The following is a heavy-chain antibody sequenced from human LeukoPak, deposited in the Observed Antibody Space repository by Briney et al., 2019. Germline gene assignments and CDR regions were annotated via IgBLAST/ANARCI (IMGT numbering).Heavy chain of an antibody. CDR1: GFTFSSYA. V-gene: IGHV3-30-3*01. CDR2: ISYDGSNK. Sequence: GGSLRLSCAASGFTFSSYAMHWVRQAPGKGLEWVAVISYDGSNKYYADSVKGRFTISRDNSENTLYLQMNSLRAEDTAVYYCARVARGFGELLELFDYWGQGTLVTVSS. J-gene: IGHJ4*02. D-gene: IGHD3-10*01. CDR3: ARVARGFGELLELFDY.